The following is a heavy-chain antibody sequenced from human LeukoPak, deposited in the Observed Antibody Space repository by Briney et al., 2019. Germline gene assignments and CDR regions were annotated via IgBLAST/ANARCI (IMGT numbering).Heavy chain of an antibody. CDR2: IQPGNPEI. D-gene: IGHD3-22*01. J-gene: IGHJ4*02. CDR1: EYSFTSYW. CDR3: ARRHYYYDRSGFYYYFDT. V-gene: IGHV5-51*01. Sequence: GESLKISRKASEYSFTSYWIGWVRQMPGKGLEWVGNIQPGNPEIRYSPSFQGQVTLSADKSISTAYLQWSSLKASDTAMYYCARRHYYYDRSGFYYYFDTWGQGTLVTVSS.